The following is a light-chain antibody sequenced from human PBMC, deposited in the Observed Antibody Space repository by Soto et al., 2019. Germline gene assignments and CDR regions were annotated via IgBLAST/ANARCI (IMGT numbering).Light chain of an antibody. CDR2: AAS. CDR3: QQHRHSPPWT. V-gene: IGKV1-12*01. CDR1: QSIDYW. J-gene: IGKJ1*01. Sequence: RLSITYRASQSIDYWLAWYQQKPGKAPKLLIYAASSLQSGVPSRFSGSGSGTDVYLTISRPEHADFTVYYCQQHRHSPPWTFGQGTKVDIK.